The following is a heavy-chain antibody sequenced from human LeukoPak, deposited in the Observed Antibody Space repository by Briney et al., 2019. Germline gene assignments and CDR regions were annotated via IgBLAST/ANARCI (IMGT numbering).Heavy chain of an antibody. CDR3: AREGGTVPDY. J-gene: IGHJ4*02. V-gene: IGHV4-59*01. Sequence: SETLSLTCTVSGGSINGYYWNWIRQPPGTGLEWIGYIYYSGSTYYNPSLRSRVTISLDTSKKQFSLKLSSVTAADTAIYYYAREGGTVPDYWGQGTLVTVSS. CDR2: IYYSGST. D-gene: IGHD4-17*01. CDR1: GGSINGYY.